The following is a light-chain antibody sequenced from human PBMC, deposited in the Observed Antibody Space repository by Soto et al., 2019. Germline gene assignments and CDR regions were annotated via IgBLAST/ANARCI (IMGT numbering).Light chain of an antibody. CDR2: KAS. CDR3: QQYDSYSTWT. CDR1: DSIRNW. Sequence: DIRMTQTPSSLFASVGDRVTITCRASDSIRNWLAWYHQKPGKAPQVLIYKASSLQSGVPSRFSGSGSGTEFTLTISSLQPDDFATYYCQQYDSYSTWTFGQGTKVDIK. J-gene: IGKJ1*01. V-gene: IGKV1-5*03.